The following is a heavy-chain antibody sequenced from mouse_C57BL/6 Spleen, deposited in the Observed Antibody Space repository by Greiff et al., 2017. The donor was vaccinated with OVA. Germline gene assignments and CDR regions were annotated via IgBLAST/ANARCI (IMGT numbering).Heavy chain of an antibody. CDR2: ISYDGSN. J-gene: IGHJ4*01. Sequence: DVQLVESGPGLVKPSQSLSLTCSVTGYSITSGYYWNWIRQFPGNKLEWMGYISYDGSNNYNPSLKNRISITRDTSKNQFFLKLNSVTTEDTATYYCARRGSTVRYAMDYWGQGTSVTVSS. CDR3: ARRGSTVRYAMDY. CDR1: GYSITSGYY. V-gene: IGHV3-6*01. D-gene: IGHD1-1*01.